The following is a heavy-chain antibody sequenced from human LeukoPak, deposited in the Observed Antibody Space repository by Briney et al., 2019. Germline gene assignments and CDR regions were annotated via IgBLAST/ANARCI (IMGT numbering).Heavy chain of an antibody. J-gene: IGHJ4*02. CDR1: GVIFSNYW. CDR2: INRDGSST. V-gene: IGHV3-74*01. D-gene: IGHD5-18*01. Sequence: GGSLRLSCAASGVIFSNYWMHWVRQAPGKGLVWVSRINRDGSSTSYADSVKGRFTISRDNAKNTLYLQMNSLRGEDTAVYYCARGGGYSYGSFDYWGQGTLVTVSS. CDR3: ARGGGYSYGSFDY.